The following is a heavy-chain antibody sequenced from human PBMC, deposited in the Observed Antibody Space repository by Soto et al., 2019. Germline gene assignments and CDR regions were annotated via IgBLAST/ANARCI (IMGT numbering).Heavy chain of an antibody. V-gene: IGHV3-23*01. J-gene: IGHJ4*02. D-gene: IGHD3-22*01. CDR1: GFTFSTFA. Sequence: EVQLLESGGGLVQPGGSLRVSCAASGFTFSTFARSWVRQAPGKGLEWVSVISDSGGSTYYADSVKGRFTISRDNSKSALYLQMNSLRGDDTSIYYCAKAISGYYAPSDYWGQGTQVTVSS. CDR3: AKAISGYYAPSDY. CDR2: ISDSGGST.